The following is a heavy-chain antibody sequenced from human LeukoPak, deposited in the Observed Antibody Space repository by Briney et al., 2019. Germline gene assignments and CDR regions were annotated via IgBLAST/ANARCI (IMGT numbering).Heavy chain of an antibody. CDR1: GGSISSYY. D-gene: IGHD3-10*01. Sequence: SETLSLTCTVSGGSISSYYWSWIRQPPGKGLEWIGYIYYSGSTNYNPSLKSRVTISVDTSKNQFSLKLSSVTAADTAVYYCARGRRITMVRETIDAFDIWGQGTMVTVSS. V-gene: IGHV4-59*01. CDR2: IYYSGST. J-gene: IGHJ3*02. CDR3: ARGRRITMVRETIDAFDI.